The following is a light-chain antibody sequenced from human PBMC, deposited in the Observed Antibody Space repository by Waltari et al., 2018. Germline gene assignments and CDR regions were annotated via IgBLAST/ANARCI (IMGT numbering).Light chain of an antibody. V-gene: IGKV3-20*01. CDR3: QQYGRSPPT. CDR1: QSVSSSY. CDR2: GAS. Sequence: EIVLTQSPGTLSLSPGERATLSCRASQSVSSSYLAWYQQKPSQAPRLLIYGASSRATGIPDRFSGSGSATDFTLTISRLEPDDFTVYYCQQYGRSPPTFGGGTKVEIK. J-gene: IGKJ4*01.